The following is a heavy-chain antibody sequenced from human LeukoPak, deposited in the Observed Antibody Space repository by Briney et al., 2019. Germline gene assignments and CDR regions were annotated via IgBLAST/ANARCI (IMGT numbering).Heavy chain of an antibody. CDR2: IYYSGST. D-gene: IGHD3-3*02. Sequence: LETLSLTCTVSGGSISSYYWSWIRQPPGKGLEWIGYIYYSGSTNYNPSLKSRVTISVDTSKNQFSLKLSSVTAADTAVYYCARFILASGFDYWGQGTLVTVSS. J-gene: IGHJ4*02. CDR1: GGSISSYY. CDR3: ARFILASGFDY. V-gene: IGHV4-59*01.